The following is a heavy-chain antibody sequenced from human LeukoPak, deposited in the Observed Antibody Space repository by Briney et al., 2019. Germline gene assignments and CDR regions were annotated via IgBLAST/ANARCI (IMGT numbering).Heavy chain of an antibody. J-gene: IGHJ4*02. D-gene: IGHD6-13*01. Sequence: SETLSLTCTVSGASISSSSYYWGWIRQPPGKGLEWIGSIYYSGSTHYNPSLKSRVTISVDTSKNQFSLKLSYVTAEDTAVYYCARGGSSWYDYFGYWGQGNLVTVSS. CDR2: IYYSGST. CDR3: ARGGSSWYDYFGY. V-gene: IGHV4-39*01. CDR1: GASISSSSYY.